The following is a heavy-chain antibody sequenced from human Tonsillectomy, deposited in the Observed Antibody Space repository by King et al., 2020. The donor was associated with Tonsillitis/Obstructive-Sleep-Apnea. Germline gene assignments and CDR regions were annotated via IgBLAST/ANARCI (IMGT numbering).Heavy chain of an antibody. D-gene: IGHD1-20*01. CDR3: ARRMTGNTGVFDI. CDR1: VGSISSSIYY. V-gene: IGHV4-39*01. Sequence: QVQLQESGPGLVKPSETLSLTCTVSVGSISSSIYYWVWVRQPPGKGLEWIGTIYYSGSTYYNPSPESRVTISVDTSNNQFTLNLSAVTAADTAVYYCARRMTGNTGVFDIWGQGAMVTVSS. J-gene: IGHJ3*02. CDR2: IYYSGST.